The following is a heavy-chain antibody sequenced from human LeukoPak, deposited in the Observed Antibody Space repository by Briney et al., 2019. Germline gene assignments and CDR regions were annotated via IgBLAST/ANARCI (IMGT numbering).Heavy chain of an antibody. D-gene: IGHD3-10*01. V-gene: IGHV3-7*04. CDR1: GFTFSDYW. Sequence: GGSLRLSCAASGFTFSDYWMTWFRQSPGKGLEWVAIIKQDGSEKYYLDSVKGRFTISRDNAKNSLYLQMSSMRAEDTAGYYCARSRGVNWGQGTLVTVSS. CDR2: IKQDGSEK. CDR3: ARSRGVN. J-gene: IGHJ4*02.